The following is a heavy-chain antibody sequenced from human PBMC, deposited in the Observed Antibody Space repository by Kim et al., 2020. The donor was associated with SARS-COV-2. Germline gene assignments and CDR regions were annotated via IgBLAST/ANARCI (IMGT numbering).Heavy chain of an antibody. J-gene: IGHJ4*02. CDR3: ARHSGYSYGFHFDY. D-gene: IGHD5-18*01. V-gene: IGHV4-39*01. Sequence: NPPLRSRVTISGDTSENQFSLRLSSVTAADAAVYYCARHSGYSYGFHFDYWGQGTLVTVSS.